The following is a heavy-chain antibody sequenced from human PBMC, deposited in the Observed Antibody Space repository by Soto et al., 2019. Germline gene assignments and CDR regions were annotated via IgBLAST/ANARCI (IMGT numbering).Heavy chain of an antibody. V-gene: IGHV5-51*03. CDR2: IYPGDSDT. J-gene: IGHJ4*01. CDR3: AGSPGLRYFDWWLPR. CDR1: GYSFTSYW. Sequence: EVQLVQSGAEVRKPGESLKISCKGSGYSFTSYWIGWLRQMPGKGLEWMGIIYPGDSDTRYSPSFQGQVTNSADKSLSGAYLRWGGPKASDTAMYYCAGSPGLRYFDWWLPRWGHGTLVTVSS. D-gene: IGHD3-9*01.